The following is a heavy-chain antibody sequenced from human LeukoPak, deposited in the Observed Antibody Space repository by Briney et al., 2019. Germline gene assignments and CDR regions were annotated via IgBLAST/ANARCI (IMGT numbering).Heavy chain of an antibody. V-gene: IGHV3-23*01. Sequence: GGSLRLSCATSGFTFSSYAMNWVRQAPGKGLECVSFISTSGDFTYYAASVKGRFTVSKDNSKNTLYLQMNSLRADDTAVYYCAKGKQYLEWLPDSWGQGTLVTVSS. CDR3: AKGKQYLEWLPDS. J-gene: IGHJ4*02. CDR1: GFTFSSYA. D-gene: IGHD3-3*01. CDR2: ISTSGDFT.